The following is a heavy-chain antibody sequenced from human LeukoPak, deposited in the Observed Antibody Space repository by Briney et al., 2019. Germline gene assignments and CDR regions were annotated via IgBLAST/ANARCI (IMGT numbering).Heavy chain of an antibody. J-gene: IGHJ4*02. Sequence: ASVKVSCKVSGYTLTELSMHWVRQAPGKGLEWMGGFDPEDGETIYAQKFQGRVTMTEDTSTDTAYMELSSLRSEDTAVYYCARGVPDCSSTSCYAPVDYWGQGTLVTVSS. V-gene: IGHV1-24*01. CDR3: ARGVPDCSSTSCYAPVDY. D-gene: IGHD2-2*01. CDR1: GYTLTELS. CDR2: FDPEDGET.